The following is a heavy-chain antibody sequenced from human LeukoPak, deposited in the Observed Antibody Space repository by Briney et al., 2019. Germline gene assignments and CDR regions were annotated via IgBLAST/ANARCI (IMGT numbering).Heavy chain of an antibody. J-gene: IGHJ6*02. CDR2: ISYDGSNK. V-gene: IGHV3-30*18. Sequence: GRSLRLSCAASGFTFSSYGMHWVRQAPGKGLEWVAVISYDGSNKYYADSVKGRFTISRDSSKNTLYLQMNSLRAEDTAVYYCAKDVWELRGLYYYYYYGMDVWGQGTTVTVSS. CDR3: AKDVWELRGLYYYYYYGMDV. CDR1: GFTFSSYG. D-gene: IGHD1-26*01.